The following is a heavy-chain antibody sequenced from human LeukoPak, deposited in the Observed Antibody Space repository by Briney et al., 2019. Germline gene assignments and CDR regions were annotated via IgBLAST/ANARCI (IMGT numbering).Heavy chain of an antibody. V-gene: IGHV3-23*01. J-gene: IGHJ6*03. CDR2: ISGSGGST. D-gene: IGHD3-3*01. CDR3: ARSMSYYDFWSGIYYYYMDV. CDR1: GFTFSSYA. Sequence: PGGSLRLSCAASGFTFSSYAMSWVRQAPGKGLEWVSAISGSGGSTYYADSVKGRFTISIDNSKNTLYLQMNSLRAEDTAVYYCARSMSYYDFWSGIYYYYMDVWGKGTTVTVSS.